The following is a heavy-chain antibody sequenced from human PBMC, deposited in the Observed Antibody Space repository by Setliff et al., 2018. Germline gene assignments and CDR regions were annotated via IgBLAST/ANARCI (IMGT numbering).Heavy chain of an antibody. V-gene: IGHV4-34*01. J-gene: IGHJ4*02. CDR2: INHSGST. CDR1: GGSFSGYY. D-gene: IGHD3-3*01. Sequence: SETLSLTCAVYGGSFSGYYWSWIRQPPGKGLEWIGEINHSGSTNYNPSLKSRVTISVDTSKNQFSLKLSSVTAADTAVYYCARVPNFWSGYLDYWGQGTLVTISS. CDR3: ARVPNFWSGYLDY.